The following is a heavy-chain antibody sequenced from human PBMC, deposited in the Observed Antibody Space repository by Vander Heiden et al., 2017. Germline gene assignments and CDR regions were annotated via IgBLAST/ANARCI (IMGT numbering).Heavy chain of an antibody. D-gene: IGHD2-15*01. CDR1: GFSFSSYN. Sequence: QVLLVESGGGVVQPGRSLRLSCAAAGFSFSSYNMPWVRQAPGKGLGWVAVIWFDGTNKYYADSVKGRFTISRDNSRNTVYLQMNGLRAEDTAVYYWARDVYCSVGNCRRKDSWFDPWGQGALVTVSS. J-gene: IGHJ5*02. V-gene: IGHV3-33*01. CDR2: IWFDGTNK. CDR3: ARDVYCSVGNCRRKDSWFDP.